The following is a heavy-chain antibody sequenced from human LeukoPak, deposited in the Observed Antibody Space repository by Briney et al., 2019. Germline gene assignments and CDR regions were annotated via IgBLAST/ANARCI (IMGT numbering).Heavy chain of an antibody. CDR2: ISSSSSFI. CDR1: GFTFSSYN. J-gene: IGHJ3*02. V-gene: IGHV3-21*01. D-gene: IGHD6-13*01. Sequence: GGSLRLSCAASGFTFSSYNMNWVRQTPGKGLEWVSSISSSSSFIYYADSVKGRFTISRDNAKNSLYLQMNRLRAEDTAVYYCARDVLIAADGVIRLDAFDIWGQGTVVTVSS. CDR3: ARDVLIAADGVIRLDAFDI.